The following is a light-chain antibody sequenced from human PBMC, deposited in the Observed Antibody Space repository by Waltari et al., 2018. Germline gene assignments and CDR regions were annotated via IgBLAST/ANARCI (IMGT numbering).Light chain of an antibody. CDR1: SSDVGGFDY. V-gene: IGLV2-8*01. Sequence: QSALTQPPSASGSPGQSVTISCTGTSSDVGGFDYVSWYQQHPGKVPRLMIYEVSKRPSGVPYRVSGAKSGNTASLTVSGLQVEDEADYYCSSFAGSSQMLFGGGTKLTVL. J-gene: IGLJ2*01. CDR2: EVS. CDR3: SSFAGSSQML.